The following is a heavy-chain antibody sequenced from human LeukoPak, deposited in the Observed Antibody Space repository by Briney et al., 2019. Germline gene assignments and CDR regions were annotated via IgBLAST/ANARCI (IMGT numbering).Heavy chain of an antibody. Sequence: GGSLRLSCAASGFTFCSYSMNWVRQAPGKGLEWVSYISSSSSTIYYADSVKGRFTISRDNAKNSLYLQMNSLRAEDTAVYYCASHYDFWSGYRTIDYWGQGTLVTVSS. CDR3: ASHYDFWSGYRTIDY. CDR2: ISSSSSTI. V-gene: IGHV3-48*01. CDR1: GFTFCSYS. D-gene: IGHD3-3*01. J-gene: IGHJ4*02.